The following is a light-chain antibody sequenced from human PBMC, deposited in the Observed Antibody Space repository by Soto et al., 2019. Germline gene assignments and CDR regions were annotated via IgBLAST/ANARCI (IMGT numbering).Light chain of an antibody. V-gene: IGLV1-44*01. Sequence: QSALTQPPSAXXXPGXRXXXXXXXXHSNVXXXXXXXXXXLPGTAXXXLLHTDDQRPSGIPXRFSGSHSGTSASLAISRLQSEDEGHYYCASWDDDLNGPIFGGGTKLTVL. J-gene: IGLJ2*01. CDR2: TDD. CDR3: ASWDDDLNGPI. CDR1: HSNVXXXX.